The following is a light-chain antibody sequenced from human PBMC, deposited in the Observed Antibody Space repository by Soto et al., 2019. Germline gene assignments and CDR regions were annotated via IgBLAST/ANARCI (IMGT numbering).Light chain of an antibody. J-gene: IGKJ5*01. V-gene: IGKV1-39*01. CDR2: GAS. CDR1: QSIYIY. CDR3: QQSYSLIT. Sequence: DIQSPPYPSSLSASVGDTVTITCRASQSIYIYLNWYQQTPGKAPNLLIFGASTLQSGVPSRFSGSGSGTDFTLTISGLQPEDFATYYWQQSYSLITFGQGTR.